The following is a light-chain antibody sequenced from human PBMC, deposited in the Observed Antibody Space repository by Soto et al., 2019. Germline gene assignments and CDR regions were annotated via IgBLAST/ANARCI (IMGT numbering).Light chain of an antibody. CDR3: SSYTSSTTRV. V-gene: IGLV2-14*01. J-gene: IGLJ1*01. Sequence: QSALTQPASVSGSPGQSITISCTGTSSDVGDYNYVSWYQQHPGKAPKLMIYDVSNRPSGVSNRFSGSTSGSTASLTISGLQAEDEADYYCSSYTSSTTRVFGTGTKVTVL. CDR1: SSDVGDYNY. CDR2: DVS.